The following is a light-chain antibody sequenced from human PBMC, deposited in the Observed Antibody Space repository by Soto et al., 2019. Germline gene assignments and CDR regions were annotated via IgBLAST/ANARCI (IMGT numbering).Light chain of an antibody. V-gene: IGKV3-11*01. CDR2: DSS. CDR3: QQRSNWPRVS. J-gene: IGKJ3*01. Sequence: EIVLTQSPATLSLSPGERATLSCRSSQSVDIYLAWYQHKSGQAPKLLIYDSSKRPTGVPARFSGSGSGTNFTLTISRLEPEDCAVYYCQQRSNWPRVSFGPGTRVDF. CDR1: QSVDIY.